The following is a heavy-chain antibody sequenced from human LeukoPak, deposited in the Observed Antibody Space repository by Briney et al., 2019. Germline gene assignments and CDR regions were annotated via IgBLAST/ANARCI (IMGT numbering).Heavy chain of an antibody. CDR1: GGFISSYY. J-gene: IGHJ4*02. Sequence: SETLSLTCTVSGGFISSYYWSWIRQPPGKGLEWIGYIYYSGSTNYNPSLKSRVTISVDTSKNQFSLKLSSVTAADTAVYYCASSGWYHYFDYWGQGTLVTVSS. CDR3: ASSGWYHYFDY. V-gene: IGHV4-59*01. CDR2: IYYSGST. D-gene: IGHD6-19*01.